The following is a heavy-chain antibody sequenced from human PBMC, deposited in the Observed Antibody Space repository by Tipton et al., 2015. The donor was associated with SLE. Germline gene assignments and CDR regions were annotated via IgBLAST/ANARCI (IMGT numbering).Heavy chain of an antibody. CDR3: ARETEHVYSRFDY. D-gene: IGHD2-15*01. Sequence: TLSLTCTVSGGSISSGSYYWSWIRQPAGKGLEWIGRIYTSGSTNYNPSLESRVTISVDTSKNQFSLKLSSVTAADTAVYYCARETEHVYSRFDYWGQGTLVTVSS. CDR2: IYTSGST. CDR1: GGSISSGSYY. V-gene: IGHV4-61*02. J-gene: IGHJ4*02.